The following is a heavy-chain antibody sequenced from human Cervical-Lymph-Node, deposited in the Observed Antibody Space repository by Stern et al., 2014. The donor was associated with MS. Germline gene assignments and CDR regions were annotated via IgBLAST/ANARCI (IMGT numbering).Heavy chain of an antibody. J-gene: IGHJ4*02. Sequence: MQLVESGAEVKKPGSSVKVSCKASGGTFSSYAISWVRQAPGQGLEWMGGIIPIFGTADYAQKFQGRVTITADESTSTAYMEVTSLRSEDTAVYYCARGSTIITDYFDYWGQGTLVTVSS. V-gene: IGHV1-69*01. D-gene: IGHD5/OR15-5a*01. CDR2: IIPIFGTA. CDR3: ARGSTIITDYFDY. CDR1: GGTFSSYA.